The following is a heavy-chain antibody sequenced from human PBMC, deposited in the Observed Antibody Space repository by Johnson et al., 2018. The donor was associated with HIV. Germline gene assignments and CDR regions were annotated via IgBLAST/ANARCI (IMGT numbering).Heavy chain of an antibody. J-gene: IGHJ3*02. CDR1: GINFSNCA. CDR2: INSDGSTT. Sequence: VQLVESGGGLVKPGGSLRLSCAASGINFSNCAMHWVRQASGKGLVWVSGINSDGSTTTYADSVKGRFTISRDNAKNTLYLQMNSLRAEDTAVYYCARERDYYDSSGYWVDAFDIWGQGTMVTVSS. CDR3: ARERDYYDSSGYWVDAFDI. V-gene: IGHV3-74*01. D-gene: IGHD3-22*01.